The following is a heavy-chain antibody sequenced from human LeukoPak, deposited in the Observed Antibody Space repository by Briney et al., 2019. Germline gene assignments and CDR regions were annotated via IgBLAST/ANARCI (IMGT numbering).Heavy chain of an antibody. V-gene: IGHV3-15*04. J-gene: IGHJ4*02. CDR2: IETKIDGGTT. CDR1: GFTFNNAW. Sequence: GGSLRLSCAASGFTFNNAWMSWVRRAPGKGLEWIGRIETKIDGGTTDYAAPVKGRFTISRDDSKNTLYLQMNSLKTEDTAVYYCTTDLGGLLDSWGQGTLVTVSS. CDR3: TTDLGGLLDS. D-gene: IGHD4-17*01.